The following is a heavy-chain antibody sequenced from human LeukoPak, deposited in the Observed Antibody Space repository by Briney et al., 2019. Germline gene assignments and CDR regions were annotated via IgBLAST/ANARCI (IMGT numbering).Heavy chain of an antibody. CDR2: FYARGTT. V-gene: IGHV4-4*07. D-gene: IGHD6-13*01. Sequence: PSETLSLTCTVSGGSIVSHYWNWIRQPAGRGLEWIGRFYARGTTNTSPSLKSRVTMSVDTSKNQFSLKLSSVTAADTAVYYCAKDSSTWGNLAGHFDSWGQGTLVTVSS. CDR1: GGSIVSHY. CDR3: AKDSSTWGNLAGHFDS. J-gene: IGHJ4*02.